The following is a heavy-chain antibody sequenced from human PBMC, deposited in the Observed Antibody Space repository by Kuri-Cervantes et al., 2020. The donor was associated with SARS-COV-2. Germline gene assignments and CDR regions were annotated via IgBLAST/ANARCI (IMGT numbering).Heavy chain of an antibody. CDR1: GFTFSSYS. Sequence: GESLKISCAASGFTFSSYSMNWVRQAPGKGPEWVSSISSSSSYIYYADSVKGRFTISRDNAKNSLYLQMNSLRAEDTAVYYCARDWGGPGYDFWSGPDVWGKGTTVTVSS. CDR2: ISSSSSYI. J-gene: IGHJ6*04. CDR3: ARDWGGPGYDFWSGPDV. V-gene: IGHV3-21*01. D-gene: IGHD3-3*01.